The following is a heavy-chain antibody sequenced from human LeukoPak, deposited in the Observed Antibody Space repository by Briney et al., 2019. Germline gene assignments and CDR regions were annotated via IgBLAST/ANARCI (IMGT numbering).Heavy chain of an antibody. CDR2: IIPIFGTA. CDR1: GGTFSSYA. J-gene: IGHJ4*02. D-gene: IGHD3-10*01. V-gene: IGHV1-69*13. CDR3: AREGAFLRDYGSGSYSNFDY. Sequence: ASVKLSCKASGGTFSSYAISWVRHAPGQGLEWMGGIIPIFGTANYAQKFQGRVTITADESTSTAYMELSSLRSEDTAVYHCAREGAFLRDYGSGSYSNFDYWGQGTLVTVSS.